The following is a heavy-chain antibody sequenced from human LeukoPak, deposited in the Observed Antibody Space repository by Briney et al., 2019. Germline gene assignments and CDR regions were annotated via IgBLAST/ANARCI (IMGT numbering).Heavy chain of an antibody. CDR1: GFTFGDYA. V-gene: IGHV3-49*03. CDR3: ARAVNRIAAAGDY. CDR2: IRHKLYGGTT. Sequence: GGSLRLSCTASGFTFGDYAMTWFRQAPGKGLEWVAFIRHKLYGGTTEYAASVKGRFIISRDDSKSIAYLQMNSLETEDTAVYYCARAVNRIAAAGDYWGQGTLVTVSS. J-gene: IGHJ4*02. D-gene: IGHD6-13*01.